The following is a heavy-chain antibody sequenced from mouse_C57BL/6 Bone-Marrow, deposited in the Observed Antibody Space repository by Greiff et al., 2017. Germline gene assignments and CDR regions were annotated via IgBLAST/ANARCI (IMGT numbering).Heavy chain of an antibody. D-gene: IGHD2-3*01. CDR1: GYSITSGYY. J-gene: IGHJ3*01. CDR3: AREGLLPWFAY. V-gene: IGHV3-6*01. Sequence: VQLQQSGPGLVKPSQSLSLTCSVTGYSITSGYYWNWIRQFPGNKLEWMGYISYDGSNNYNPSLKNRISITRDTSKNQFFLKLNSVTTEDTATYDCAREGLLPWFAYWGQGTLVTVSA. CDR2: ISYDGSN.